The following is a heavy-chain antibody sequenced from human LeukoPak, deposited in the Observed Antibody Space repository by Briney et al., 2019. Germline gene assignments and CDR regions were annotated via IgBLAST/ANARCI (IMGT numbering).Heavy chain of an antibody. CDR2: INPSGGST. J-gene: IGHJ3*02. CDR1: GYTFTSND. CDR3: ARFASLYSRSWYYAFDI. Sequence: ATVKVSCKASGYTFTSNDIHWVRQAPGQGLEWMGIINPSGGSTSYAQKFQGRVTMTRDTSTSTVYMELSSLRSEDTAVYYCARFASLYSRSWYYAFDIWGQGTMVTVSS. D-gene: IGHD6-13*01. V-gene: IGHV1-46*01.